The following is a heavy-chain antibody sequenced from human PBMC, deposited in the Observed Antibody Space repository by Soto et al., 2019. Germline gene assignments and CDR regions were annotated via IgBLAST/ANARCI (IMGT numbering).Heavy chain of an antibody. V-gene: IGHV1-69*04. CDR1: GGTFSSYT. J-gene: IGHJ4*02. CDR2: IIPILGIA. CDR3: SREDYYGSGSYSG. Sequence: SVKVSCKASGGTFSSYTISWVRQAPGQGLEWMGRIIPILGIANYAQKFQGRVTITADKSTSTAYMELSSLRSEDTAVYYCSREDYYGSGSYSGWGQGTLVTVSS. D-gene: IGHD3-10*01.